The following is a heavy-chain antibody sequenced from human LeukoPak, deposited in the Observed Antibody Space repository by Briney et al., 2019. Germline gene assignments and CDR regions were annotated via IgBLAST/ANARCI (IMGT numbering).Heavy chain of an antibody. V-gene: IGHV4-61*02. CDR2: IYTSGST. CDR1: GGSISSGSYY. D-gene: IGHD3-3*01. CDR3: ARDSGVTIFGVVKRYMDV. J-gene: IGHJ6*03. Sequence: SETLSLTCTVSGGSISSGSYYWSWIRQPAGKGLEWIGRIYTSGSTNYNPSLKSRVTISVDTSKNQFSLKLSSVTAADTAVYYCARDSGVTIFGVVKRYMDVWGKGTTVTVSS.